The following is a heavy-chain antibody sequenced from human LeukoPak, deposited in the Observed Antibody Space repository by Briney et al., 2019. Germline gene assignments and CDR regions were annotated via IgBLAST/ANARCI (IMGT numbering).Heavy chain of an antibody. CDR1: GGSFSGYY. J-gene: IGHJ4*02. D-gene: IGHD6-13*01. Sequence: PSETLSLTCAVYGGSFSGYYWSWIRQPPGKGLEWIGEINHSGSTNYNPSLKSRVTISVDTSKNQFSLKLSSVTAADTAVYYCARGRRRVIAAAGTIDYWGQGTLVTVSS. V-gene: IGHV4-34*01. CDR2: INHSGST. CDR3: ARGRRRVIAAAGTIDY.